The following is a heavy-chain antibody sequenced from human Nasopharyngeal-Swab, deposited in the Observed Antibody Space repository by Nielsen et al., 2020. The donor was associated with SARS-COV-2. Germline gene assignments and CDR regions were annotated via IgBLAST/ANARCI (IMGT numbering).Heavy chain of an antibody. CDR1: GFTFSNAW. CDR3: VRGFCSGGGCHSGDY. CDR2: IRKQTNSYTT. Sequence: GESLKISCAASGFTFSNAWMSWVRRAPGKGLEWVGRIRKQTNSYTTEYAASVKGRFTISRDDSKNSVYLQMNSLETEDTAVYYCVRGFCSGGGCHSGDYWGQGTLVTVSS. J-gene: IGHJ4*02. V-gene: IGHV3-72*01. D-gene: IGHD2-15*01.